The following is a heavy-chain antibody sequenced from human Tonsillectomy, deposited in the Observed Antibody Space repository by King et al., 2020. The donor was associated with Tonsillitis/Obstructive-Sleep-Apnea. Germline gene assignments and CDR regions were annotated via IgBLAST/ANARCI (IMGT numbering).Heavy chain of an antibody. V-gene: IGHV3-15*01. CDR2: IKSKTDGWPT. D-gene: IGHD4-17*01. CDR3: TSNDYGDY. CDR1: GFTFSNAW. Sequence: QLVQSGGGLVKPGGSLRLSCAASGFTFSNAWMSWVRQAPGKGLEWVGRIKSKTDGWPTDYAAPVKGSLPISRDDSKNTLYLQMNSLKTEDTAVYYCTSNDYGDYWGQGTLVTVSS. J-gene: IGHJ4*02.